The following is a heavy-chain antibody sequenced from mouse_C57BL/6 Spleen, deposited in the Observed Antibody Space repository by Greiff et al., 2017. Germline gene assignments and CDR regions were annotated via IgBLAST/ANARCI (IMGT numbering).Heavy chain of an antibody. CDR3: ARPFSYYGSSYDYAMDY. D-gene: IGHD1-1*01. Sequence: EVKVVESGGGLVKPGGSLKLSCAASGFTFSSYAMSWVRQTPEKRLEWVATISDGGSYTYYPDNVKGRFTISRDNAKNNLYLQMSHLKSEDTAMYYCARPFSYYGSSYDYAMDYWGQGTSVTVSS. J-gene: IGHJ4*01. CDR2: ISDGGSYT. CDR1: GFTFSSYA. V-gene: IGHV5-4*03.